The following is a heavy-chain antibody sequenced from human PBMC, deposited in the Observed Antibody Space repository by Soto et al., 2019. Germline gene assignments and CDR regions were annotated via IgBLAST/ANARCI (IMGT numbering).Heavy chain of an antibody. J-gene: IGHJ4*01. CDR1: GYTFTGYY. CDR2: INPNSGGT. CDR3: AIVALGYCSGGSCLGPFDY. D-gene: IGHD2-15*01. V-gene: IGHV1-2*04. Sequence: ASVKVSCKASGYTFTGYYMHWVRQAPGQGLEWMGWINPNSGGTNYAQKFQGWVTMTRDTSISTAYMELSRLRSDDTAVYYCAIVALGYCSGGSCLGPFDYWGHGTLVT.